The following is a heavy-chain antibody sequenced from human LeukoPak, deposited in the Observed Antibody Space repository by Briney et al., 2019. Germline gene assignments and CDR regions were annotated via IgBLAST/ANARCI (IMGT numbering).Heavy chain of an antibody. CDR2: INRSGST. D-gene: IGHD2-21*02. CDR3: ARLGPYCGGDCYLS. J-gene: IGHJ5*02. V-gene: IGHV4-34*01. CDR1: GGSFSGYY. Sequence: SETLSLTCAVYGGSFSGYYWSWIRQPPGKGLEWIGEINRSGSTNYNPSLKSRVTISVDTSKNQFSLKLSSVTAADTAVYYCARLGPYCGGDCYLSWGQGTLVTVSS.